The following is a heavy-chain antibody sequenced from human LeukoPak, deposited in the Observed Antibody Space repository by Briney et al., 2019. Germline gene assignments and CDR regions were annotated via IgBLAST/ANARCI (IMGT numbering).Heavy chain of an antibody. CDR2: IYYSGIT. CDR3: ARHLGFCSSTSCSTSRFDP. V-gene: IGHV4-59*08. Sequence: SETLSLTCAVSGYSITNNFYWGWIRQPPGKGLEWIGYIYYSGITNYNPSLKSRITISVDTSKNQFSLKLSSVTAADTAVYYCARHLGFCSSTSCSTSRFDPWGQGTLVTVSS. D-gene: IGHD2-2*01. J-gene: IGHJ5*02. CDR1: GYSITNNFY.